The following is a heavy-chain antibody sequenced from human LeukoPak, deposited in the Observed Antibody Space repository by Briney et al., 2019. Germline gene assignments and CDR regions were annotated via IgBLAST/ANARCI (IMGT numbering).Heavy chain of an antibody. CDR1: GFTFSSYA. CDR3: AKVQWELLGAGDY. CDR2: ISGSCGST. V-gene: IGHV3-23*01. D-gene: IGHD1-26*01. J-gene: IGHJ4*02. Sequence: TGGSLRLSCAASGFTFSSYAMSWVRQAPGKGLEWVSAISGSCGSTYYADSVKVRFTISRDNSKNTLYLQMNSLRAEDTAVYYCAKVQWELLGAGDYWGQGTLVTVSS.